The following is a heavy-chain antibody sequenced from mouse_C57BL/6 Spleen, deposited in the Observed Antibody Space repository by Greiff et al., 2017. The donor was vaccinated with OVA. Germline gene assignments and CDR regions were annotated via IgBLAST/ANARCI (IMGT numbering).Heavy chain of an antibody. D-gene: IGHD6-1*01. CDR2: ISSGSSTI. Sequence: EVKVVESGGGLVKPGGSLKLSCAASGFTFSDYGMHWVRQAPEKGLEWVAYISSGSSTIYYADTVKGRFTISRDNAKNTPFLQMTSLRYEDTAMYYCARGSTYAMDYWGQGTTVTVSS. J-gene: IGHJ4*01. V-gene: IGHV5-17*01. CDR3: ARGSTYAMDY. CDR1: GFTFSDYG.